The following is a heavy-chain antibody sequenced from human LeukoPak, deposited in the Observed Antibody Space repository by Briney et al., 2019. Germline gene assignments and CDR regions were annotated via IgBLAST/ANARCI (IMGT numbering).Heavy chain of an antibody. D-gene: IGHD6-13*01. V-gene: IGHV3-30*18. J-gene: IGHJ4*02. CDR2: ISYDGSYK. CDR3: AKDRYSGLNTIDY. CDR1: GFTLSSYG. Sequence: GGSLRLSCAAYGFTLSSYGMHWVRQPQGEGLEWVAVISYDGSYKFYADSVKGRFTISRDNSKSTLYLQMNSLRAEDTAVYYCAKDRYSGLNTIDYWGQGTLVTVSS.